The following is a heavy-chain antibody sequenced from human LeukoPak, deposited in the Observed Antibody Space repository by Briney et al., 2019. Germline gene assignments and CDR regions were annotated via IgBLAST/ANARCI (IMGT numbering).Heavy chain of an antibody. Sequence: KASETLSLTCTVSGGSTSSYYWSWIRQPPGKGLEWIGYIHTSGSTNYNPSLKSRVTISVDTSKNQFSLKLRSVTAADTAVYYCARSGRGYSYGPMYYFDYWGQGTLVTVSS. V-gene: IGHV4-4*08. CDR2: IHTSGST. J-gene: IGHJ4*02. CDR1: GGSTSSYY. D-gene: IGHD5-18*01. CDR3: ARSGRGYSYGPMYYFDY.